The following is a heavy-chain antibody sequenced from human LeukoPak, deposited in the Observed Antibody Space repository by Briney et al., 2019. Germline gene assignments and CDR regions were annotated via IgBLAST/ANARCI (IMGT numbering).Heavy chain of an antibody. Sequence: PGGSLRLSCAASGFTFSSYSMNWVRQAPGKGLEWVSSISSSSSYIYYADSVKGRFTISRDNAKNSLYLQMNSLRAEDTAVYYCAKRGYSYGYLFDYWGQGTLVTVSS. J-gene: IGHJ4*02. D-gene: IGHD5-18*01. CDR2: ISSSSSYI. CDR3: AKRGYSYGYLFDY. CDR1: GFTFSSYS. V-gene: IGHV3-21*01.